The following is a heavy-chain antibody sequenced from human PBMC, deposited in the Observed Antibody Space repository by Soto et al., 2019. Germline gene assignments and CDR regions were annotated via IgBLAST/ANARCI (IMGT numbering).Heavy chain of an antibody. Sequence: QVQLVQSGAEVKKPGSSVKVSCKASGGTFSSYAISWVRQAPGQVLEWMGGIIPIFGTANYAQKFQGRVTITADKSTSTAYMELSSLRSEDTAVYYCASHVDTAMVNAFDIWGQGTMVTVSS. J-gene: IGHJ3*02. D-gene: IGHD5-18*01. V-gene: IGHV1-69*06. CDR2: IIPIFGTA. CDR1: GGTFSSYA. CDR3: ASHVDTAMVNAFDI.